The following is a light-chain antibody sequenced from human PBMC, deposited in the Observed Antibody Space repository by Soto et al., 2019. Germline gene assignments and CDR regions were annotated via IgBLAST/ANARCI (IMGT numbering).Light chain of an antibody. CDR1: QSISAW. CDR2: DAS. Sequence: DIQMTQSPSTLSATAGDRVTITCRASQSISAWLAWYQQKPGKAPKLLIDDASNLETGVPSRFSGSGSGTDLTFTISSLQPEDIATYYCQQSDNLPRTFGGGTKVDIK. V-gene: IGKV1-33*01. CDR3: QQSDNLPRT. J-gene: IGKJ4*01.